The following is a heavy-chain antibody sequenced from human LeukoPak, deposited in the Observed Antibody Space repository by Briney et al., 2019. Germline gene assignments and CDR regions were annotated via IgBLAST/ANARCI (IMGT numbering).Heavy chain of an antibody. Sequence: SQTLSLTCTVSGGSISSGSYYWSWIRQPAGKGLEWIGRIYTSGSTNYNPSLKSRVTMSVDTSKNQFSLKLSSVTAADTAVYYCARTGGRKAFDIWGQGTMVTVSS. D-gene: IGHD2-15*01. J-gene: IGHJ3*02. CDR1: GGSISSGSYY. CDR2: IYTSGST. V-gene: IGHV4-61*02. CDR3: ARTGGRKAFDI.